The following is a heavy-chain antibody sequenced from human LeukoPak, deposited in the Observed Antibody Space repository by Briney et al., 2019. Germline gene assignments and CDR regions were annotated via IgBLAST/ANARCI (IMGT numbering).Heavy chain of an antibody. V-gene: IGHV4-34*01. J-gene: IGHJ4*02. CDR3: VVLFRRGSGSYYIDY. D-gene: IGHD3-10*01. Sequence: SETLSLTCAVYGGSFSGYYWSWIRQPPGKGLEWIGEINRSGSTNYNPSLKSRVTITVDTSKNQFSLKLRSVTAADTAAYYCVVLFRRGSGSYYIDYWGQGTLVTVSS. CDR1: GGSFSGYY. CDR2: INRSGST.